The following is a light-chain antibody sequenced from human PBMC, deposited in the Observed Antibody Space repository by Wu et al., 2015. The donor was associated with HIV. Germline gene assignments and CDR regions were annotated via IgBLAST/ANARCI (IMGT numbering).Light chain of an antibody. CDR2: DAS. CDR3: QQYNYWPS. Sequence: EIVMTQSPATLSVSPGERASLSCRASQSVSSYLAWYQQKPGQAPRLLIFDASNRATGIPARFSGGGSGTDFTLTITSLQSEDFAVYFCQQYNYWPSFGGGTKVEL. J-gene: IGKJ4*01. V-gene: IGKV3D-15*01. CDR1: QSVSSY.